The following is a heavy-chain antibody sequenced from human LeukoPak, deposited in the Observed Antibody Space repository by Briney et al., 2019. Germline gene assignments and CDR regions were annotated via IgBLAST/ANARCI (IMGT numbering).Heavy chain of an antibody. CDR3: ARSVSPYDSSGYYFPPTYYYYYGMDV. CDR2: INPNGGGT. V-gene: IGHV1-2*02. D-gene: IGHD3-22*01. J-gene: IGHJ6*02. Sequence: ASVKVSCKTSGHTFTSFGFSWVRQAPGQGLEWMGWINPNGGGTNYAQKFQGRVTMTRDTSISTAYMELSRLRSDDTAVYYCARSVSPYDSSGYYFPPTYYYYYGMDVWGQGTTVTVSS. CDR1: GHTFTSFG.